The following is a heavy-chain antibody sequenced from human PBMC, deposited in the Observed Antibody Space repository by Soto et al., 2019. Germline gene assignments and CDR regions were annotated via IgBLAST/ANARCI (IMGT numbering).Heavy chain of an antibody. Sequence: EVQLLESGGGLVQPGGSLRLSCAASGFTFSSYAMSWVRQAPGKGLEWVSAISGSGGSTYYADSVKGRFTISRDNSKNTLYLQMNSLRAEDTAVYYCARARVGGYNFRNAFDIWGQGTMVTVSS. V-gene: IGHV3-23*01. D-gene: IGHD5-12*01. CDR3: ARARVGGYNFRNAFDI. J-gene: IGHJ3*02. CDR2: ISGSGGST. CDR1: GFTFSSYA.